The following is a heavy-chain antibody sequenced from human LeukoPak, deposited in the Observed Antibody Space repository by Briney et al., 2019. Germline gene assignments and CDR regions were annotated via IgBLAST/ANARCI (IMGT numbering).Heavy chain of an antibody. J-gene: IGHJ4*02. D-gene: IGHD1-1*01. Sequence: GGSLRLSCVVSGFTFSSYNFNWVRQAPGKGLEWVSSIGISTTYIYYADSVTGRFTISRDNAKNSLYLQMNSLRAEDTAVYYCARGQRGLQLERRIIYWGQGTLVTVSS. V-gene: IGHV3-21*01. CDR2: IGISTTYI. CDR1: GFTFSSYN. CDR3: ARGQRGLQLERRIIY.